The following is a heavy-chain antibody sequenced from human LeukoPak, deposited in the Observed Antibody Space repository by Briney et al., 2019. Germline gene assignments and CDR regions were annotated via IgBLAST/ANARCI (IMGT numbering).Heavy chain of an antibody. D-gene: IGHD3-22*01. CDR1: GYTLTELS. V-gene: IGHV1-24*01. CDR2: FDPEDGET. CDR3: ATDLNYYDSSGSFDY. Sequence: ASVKVSCKVSGYTLTELSMHWVRQAPGKGLEWMGGFDPEDGETIYAQKFQGRVTMTEDTSTDTAYMELSSLRSEDTAVYYCATDLNYYDSSGSFDYWGQGTLVTVSS. J-gene: IGHJ4*02.